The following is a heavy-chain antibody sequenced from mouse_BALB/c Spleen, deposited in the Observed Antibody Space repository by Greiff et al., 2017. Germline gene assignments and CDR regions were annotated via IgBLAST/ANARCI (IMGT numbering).Heavy chain of an antibody. J-gene: IGHJ2*01. CDR2: IWGDGST. V-gene: IGHV2-6-7*01. CDR1: GFSLTGYG. D-gene: IGHD2-4*01. CDR3: AREITTSGYYFDY. Sequence: VQGVESGPGLVAPSQSLSITCTVSGFSLTGYGVNWVRQPPGKGLEWLGMIWGDGSTDYNSALKSRLSISKDNSKSQVFLKMNSLQTDDTARYYCAREITTSGYYFDYWGQGTTLTVSS.